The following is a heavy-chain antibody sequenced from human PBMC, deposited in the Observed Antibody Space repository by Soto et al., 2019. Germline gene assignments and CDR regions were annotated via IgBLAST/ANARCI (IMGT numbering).Heavy chain of an antibody. CDR2: IYYSGRT. CDR3: SRLGEDGSSTSCYLGYYYAMDV. J-gene: IGHJ6*02. Sequence: TLSLTCSVSGGSISSGGYYWSWIRQHPGKGLEWIGYIYYSGRTFYNPSLNSRVSISVDTSKNQFSLKLSSVTAADAGVYYCSRLGEDGSSTSCYLGYYYAMDVWGQGTTVT. V-gene: IGHV4-31*03. D-gene: IGHD2-2*01. CDR1: GGSISSGGYY.